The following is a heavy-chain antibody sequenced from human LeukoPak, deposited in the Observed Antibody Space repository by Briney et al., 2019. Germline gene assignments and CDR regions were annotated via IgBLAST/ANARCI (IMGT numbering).Heavy chain of an antibody. D-gene: IGHD5-18*01. CDR2: INPSGGST. Sequence: GASVKVSCKASGYTFTTHYMHWVRQPPGQGLEWMGIINPSGGSTSYAQTFQGRVTMTRDTSTSTVYMELSSLRSEDMAVYYCARGGMGIQLWPFDYWGQGTLVTVSS. J-gene: IGHJ4*02. CDR3: ARGGMGIQLWPFDY. V-gene: IGHV1-46*01. CDR1: GYTFTTHY.